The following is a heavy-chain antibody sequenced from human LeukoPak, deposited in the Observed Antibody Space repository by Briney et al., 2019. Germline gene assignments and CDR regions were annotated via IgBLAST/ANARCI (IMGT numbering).Heavy chain of an antibody. CDR2: INPNSGGT. J-gene: IGHJ4*02. CDR3: ARERAVAGEGFDY. D-gene: IGHD6-19*01. V-gene: IGHV1-2*02. CDR1: GYIFIDYY. Sequence: GASVTVSCKSSGYIFIDYYMHWVRQAPGQGVEWRGWINPNSGGTNYARKFQGRVTMTRDTSITTAYMQLSRLRSDDTAVYYCARERAVAGEGFDYWGQGTLVTVSS.